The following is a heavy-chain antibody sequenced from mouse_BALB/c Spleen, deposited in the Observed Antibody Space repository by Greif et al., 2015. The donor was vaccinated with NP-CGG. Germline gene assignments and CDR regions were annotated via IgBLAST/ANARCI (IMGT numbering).Heavy chain of an antibody. V-gene: IGHV1S132*01. CDR2: IFPGTGTT. Sequence: QVQLQQPGAELVKPGASVKLSCKTSGYTFTGYWIQWVKQRPGQGLGWIGEIFPGTGTTYYNEKFKGKATLTIDTSSSAADMQLSSLTSEDSAVHFCARDVLLLRSSYYAMDYWGQGTSVTVSS. CDR1: GYTFTGYW. D-gene: IGHD1-1*01. J-gene: IGHJ4*01. CDR3: ARDVLLLRSSYYAMDY.